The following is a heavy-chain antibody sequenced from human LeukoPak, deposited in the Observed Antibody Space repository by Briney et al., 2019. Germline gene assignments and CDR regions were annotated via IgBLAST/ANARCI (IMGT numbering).Heavy chain of an antibody. V-gene: IGHV3-48*02. CDR2: ITSSSTTI. J-gene: IGHJ4*02. CDR3: ARSFDC. Sequence: GGSLRLSCVASGFTLRSYSMNWVRQAPGKGLEWVSHITSSSTTIYYADSVEGRFTISRDNAKNSLYLQMNSLRDEDTAVYYCARSFDCWGQGTPVTVSS. CDR1: GFTLRSYS.